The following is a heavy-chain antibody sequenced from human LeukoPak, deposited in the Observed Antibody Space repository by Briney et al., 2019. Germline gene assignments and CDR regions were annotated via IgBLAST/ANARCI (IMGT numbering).Heavy chain of an antibody. Sequence: SETLSLTCTVSGASVSSSTYYWGWIRQPPGKGLEWIGSVFYSGRTYPNPSLKSRVTISVDTSKNQFSLKLSSVTAADTAVYYCARNPPDYYDSSGYYYPYYYYGMDVWGQGTTVTVSS. CDR2: VFYSGRT. V-gene: IGHV4-39*07. CDR3: ARNPPDYYDSSGYYYPYYYYGMDV. D-gene: IGHD3-22*01. CDR1: GASVSSSTYY. J-gene: IGHJ6*02.